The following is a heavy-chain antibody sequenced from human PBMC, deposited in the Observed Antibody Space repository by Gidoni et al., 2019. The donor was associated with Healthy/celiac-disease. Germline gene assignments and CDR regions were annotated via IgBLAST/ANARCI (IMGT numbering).Heavy chain of an antibody. D-gene: IGHD3-22*01. CDR1: GGTFSSYA. CDR3: ARGAGYYDSSGYYYGPYYYGMDV. CDR2: IIPIFGTA. Sequence: QVQLVQSGAEVKKPGSSVKVSCKASGGTFSSYAISWVRQAPGQGLEWMGGIIPIFGTANYAQKFQGRVTITADESTSTAYMELSSLRSEDTAVYYCARGAGYYDSSGYYYGPYYYGMDVWGQGTTVTVSS. V-gene: IGHV1-69*12. J-gene: IGHJ6*02.